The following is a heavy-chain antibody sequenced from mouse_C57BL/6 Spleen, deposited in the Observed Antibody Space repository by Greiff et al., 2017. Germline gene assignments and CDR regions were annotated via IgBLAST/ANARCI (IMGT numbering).Heavy chain of an antibody. CDR3: ASDGYYRFAY. J-gene: IGHJ3*01. V-gene: IGHV1-43*01. CDR2: INPSTGGT. Sequence: VQLKQSGPELVKPGASVKISCKASGYSFTGYYMHWVKQSSEKSLEWIGEINPSTGGTSYNQKFKGKATLTVDKSSSTAYMQLKSLTSEDSAVXYCASDGYYRFAYWGQGTLVTVSA. CDR1: GYSFTGYY. D-gene: IGHD2-3*01.